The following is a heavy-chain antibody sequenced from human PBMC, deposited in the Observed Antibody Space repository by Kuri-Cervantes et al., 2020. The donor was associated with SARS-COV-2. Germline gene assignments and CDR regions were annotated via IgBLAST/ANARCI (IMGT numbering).Heavy chain of an antibody. D-gene: IGHD6-13*01. V-gene: IGHV3-53*01. CDR3: ASGRYTNSWYYFDY. J-gene: IGHJ4*02. Sequence: GESLKISCAASGFTVSDYYMTWVRQAPGKGLERVSVIYVHRTEYADSVKGRFTISRDNSNNTVYLQMNSLRAEAAAVYYCASGRYTNSWYYFDYWGQGTLVTVSS. CDR2: IYVHRT. CDR1: GFTVSDYY.